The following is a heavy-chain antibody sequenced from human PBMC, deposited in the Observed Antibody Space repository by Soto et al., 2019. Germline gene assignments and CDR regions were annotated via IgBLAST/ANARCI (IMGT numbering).Heavy chain of an antibody. CDR2: IYHSGST. D-gene: IGHD3-22*01. Sequence: SDTLSLTCAVSGGSISSSNWWSWVRQPPGKGLEWIGEIYHSGSTNYNPSLKSRVTISVDKSKNQFSLKLSSVTAADTAVYYCASLVSYYYDSSGWDYYGMDVWGQGTTVTVSS. CDR1: GGSISSSNW. J-gene: IGHJ6*02. V-gene: IGHV4-4*02. CDR3: ASLVSYYYDSSGWDYYGMDV.